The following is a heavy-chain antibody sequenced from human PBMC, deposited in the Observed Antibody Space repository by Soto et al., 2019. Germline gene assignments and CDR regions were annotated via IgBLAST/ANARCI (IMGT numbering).Heavy chain of an antibody. V-gene: IGHV1-18*01. CDR2: ISAYNGNT. Sequence: QVQLVQSGAEVKKPGASVKVSCKASGYTFTNYAFSWVRQAPGQGLEWMGWISAYNGNTNYPQKLQGRVTMTTDTLTSTAYMELRSLRSDDTAVYYCPRDLAAAGPFACWGQGTLVIVSS. CDR3: PRDLAAAGPFAC. D-gene: IGHD6-13*01. J-gene: IGHJ4*02. CDR1: GYTFTNYA.